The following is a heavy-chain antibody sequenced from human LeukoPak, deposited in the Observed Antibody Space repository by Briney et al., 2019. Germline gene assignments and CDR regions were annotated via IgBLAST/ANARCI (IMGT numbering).Heavy chain of an antibody. CDR1: GGTFSSYA. CDR3: ARDPTGDGDAFDI. CDR2: IIPIFGTA. Sequence: ASVKVSCKASGGTFSSYAISWVRQAPGQGLEWMGGIIPIFGTANYAQKFQGRVTVTTDESTSTAYMELSSLRSEDTAVYYCARDPTGDGDAFDIWGQGTMVTVSS. V-gene: IGHV1-69*05. J-gene: IGHJ3*02. D-gene: IGHD7-27*01.